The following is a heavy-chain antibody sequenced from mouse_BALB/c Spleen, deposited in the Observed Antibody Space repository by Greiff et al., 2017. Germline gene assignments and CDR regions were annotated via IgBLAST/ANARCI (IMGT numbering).Heavy chain of an antibody. CDR1: GYSITSDYA. CDR3: ARRDYYRYFDY. Sequence: EVQLVESGPGLVKPSQSLSLTCTVTGYSITSDYAWNWIRQFPGNKLEWMGYISYSGSTSYNPSLKSRISITRDTSKNQFFLQLNSVTTEDTATYYCARRDYYRYFDYWGQGTTLTVSS. D-gene: IGHD2-14*01. V-gene: IGHV3-2*02. J-gene: IGHJ2*01. CDR2: ISYSGST.